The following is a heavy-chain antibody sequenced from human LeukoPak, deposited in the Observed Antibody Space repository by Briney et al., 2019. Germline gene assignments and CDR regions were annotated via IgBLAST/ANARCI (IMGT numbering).Heavy chain of an antibody. D-gene: IGHD6-19*01. J-gene: IGHJ4*02. CDR2: LHYSGIT. V-gene: IGHV4-59*01. CDR1: GASISSYY. CDR3: ARAGGQWTGIDF. Sequence: SETPSLTCTVSGASISSYYWSWIRQPPGKGLEWIGYLHYSGITNYNSSLKSRVTISPDTSKNQMSLKLSSVTAADTAVYYCARAGGQWTGIDFWGQGTLVTVSS.